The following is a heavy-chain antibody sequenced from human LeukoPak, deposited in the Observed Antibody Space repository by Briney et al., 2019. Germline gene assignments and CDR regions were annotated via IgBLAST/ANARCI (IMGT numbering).Heavy chain of an antibody. CDR2: IYYSGNT. J-gene: IGHJ4*02. Sequence: SETLSLTCTVSGGSINNYYWSWLRQPPGKGLEWIGFIYYSGNTNYNPSLKSRATISVDTSQNQFSLNLNSVDAADTAVYYCARHSRDFYCSGIRCYSFYFDYWGQGTLVTVSS. CDR3: ARHSRDFYCSGIRCYSFYFDY. V-gene: IGHV4-59*08. CDR1: GGSINNYY. D-gene: IGHD2-15*01.